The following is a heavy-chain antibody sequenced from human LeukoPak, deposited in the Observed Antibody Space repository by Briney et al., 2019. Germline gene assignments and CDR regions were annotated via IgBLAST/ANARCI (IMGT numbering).Heavy chain of an antibody. Sequence: SETLSLTCSVSGGSISSSSYYWGWIRQSPGKGLEWIGNIYYSGSTYNNPSLKSRVTISVDTSKNQFSLKLSSVTAADTAVYYCARWVRAVFDYWGQGTLVTVPS. J-gene: IGHJ4*02. CDR2: IYYSGST. CDR1: GGSISSSSYY. D-gene: IGHD6-19*01. CDR3: ARWVRAVFDY. V-gene: IGHV4-39*01.